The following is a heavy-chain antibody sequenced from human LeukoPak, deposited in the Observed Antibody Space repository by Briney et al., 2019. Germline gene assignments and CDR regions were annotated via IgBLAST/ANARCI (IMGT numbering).Heavy chain of an antibody. V-gene: IGHV4-39*01. CDR3: ARNDRGRPADY. J-gene: IGHJ4*02. CDR1: GGSISNSPYC. Sequence: PSETLSLTCNVSGGSISNSPYCWGWIRQPPGKGLEWIGSMHYSGTTYHNPSLRSRVTISVDTSKNQFSLRLISVTAADTAVYYCARNDRGRPADYWGQGTLVTVSS. D-gene: IGHD1-26*01. CDR2: MHYSGTT.